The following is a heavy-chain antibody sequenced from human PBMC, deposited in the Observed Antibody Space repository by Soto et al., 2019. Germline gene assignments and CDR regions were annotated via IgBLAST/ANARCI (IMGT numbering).Heavy chain of an antibody. CDR2: IYYSGST. Sequence: SETLSLTCTVSGGSISSGDYYWSWIRQPPGKGLEWIGYIYYSGSTYYNPSLKSRVTISVDTSKNQFSLKLSSVTAADTAVYYCAIFLEWLLPNCFDPPGQAILVTVS. CDR3: AIFLEWLLPNCFDP. D-gene: IGHD3-3*01. CDR1: GGSISSGDYY. J-gene: IGHJ5*02. V-gene: IGHV4-30-4*01.